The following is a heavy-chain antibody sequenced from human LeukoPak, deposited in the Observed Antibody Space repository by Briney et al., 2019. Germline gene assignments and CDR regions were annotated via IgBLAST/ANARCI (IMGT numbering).Heavy chain of an antibody. D-gene: IGHD2-21*02. CDR2: IIPIFGTT. CDR1: GGTFSSYT. J-gene: IGHJ3*02. V-gene: IGHV1-69*01. Sequence: AASVKVSCKTSGGTFSSYTITWVRQAPGQGLEWMGGIIPIFGTTNYAQKFQGRVTITADESTSTAYMELSSLRSEDTAVYYCARGWQLGGDLGDAFDIWGQGTMVTVPS. CDR3: ARGWQLGGDLGDAFDI.